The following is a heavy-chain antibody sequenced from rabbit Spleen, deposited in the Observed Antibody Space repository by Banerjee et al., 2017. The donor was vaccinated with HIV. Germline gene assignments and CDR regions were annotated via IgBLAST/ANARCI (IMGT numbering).Heavy chain of an antibody. Sequence: QSLEESGGGLVKPGASLTLTCKASGFSLNSGYDMCWVRQAPGKGLEWIGDIYPVFGITNYANWMKGRFTISSDNAQNTVDLQMNSLTAADTATYFCARNANGGWNLWGPGTLVTVS. D-gene: IGHD4-1*01. CDR2: IYPVFGIT. J-gene: IGHJ4*01. CDR3: ARNANGGWNL. CDR1: GFSLNSGYD. V-gene: IGHV1S40*01.